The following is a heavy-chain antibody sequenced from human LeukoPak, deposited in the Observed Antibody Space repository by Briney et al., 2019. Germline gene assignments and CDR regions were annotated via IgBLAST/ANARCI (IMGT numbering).Heavy chain of an antibody. CDR1: GGSISSGSYY. J-gene: IGHJ6*03. CDR2: IYYSGST. D-gene: IGHD6-13*01. Sequence: SQTLSLTCTVSGGSISSGSYYWSWIRQPAGKGLEWIGYIYYSGSTNYNPSLKSRVTISVDTSKDQFSLKLSSVTAADTAVFYRARVHSSSWYGDYYYYMDVWGKGTTVTISS. CDR3: ARVHSSSWYGDYYYYMDV. V-gene: IGHV4-61*10.